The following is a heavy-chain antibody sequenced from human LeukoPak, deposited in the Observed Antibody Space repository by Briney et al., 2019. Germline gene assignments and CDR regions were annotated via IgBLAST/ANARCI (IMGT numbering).Heavy chain of an antibody. CDR2: IKQDGSEI. Sequence: GGSLRPSCAASGFTLSSYWMSWVRQAPGKGLEWVANIKQDGSEINYVDSVKGRFTISRDNAKNSMLLQMSSLRAEDTAVYYCARADYGGNLLFDYWGQGALVTVSS. J-gene: IGHJ4*02. D-gene: IGHD4-23*01. CDR1: GFTLSSYW. V-gene: IGHV3-7*04. CDR3: ARADYGGNLLFDY.